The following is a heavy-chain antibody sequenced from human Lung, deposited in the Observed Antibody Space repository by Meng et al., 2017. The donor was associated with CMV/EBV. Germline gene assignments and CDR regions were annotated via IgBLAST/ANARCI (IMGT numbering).Heavy chain of an antibody. V-gene: IGHV3-21*01. CDR2: ISSSSSHI. CDR3: ARDQGLVFGEVIPYFDY. J-gene: IGHJ4*02. D-gene: IGHD3-3*01. Sequence: GEXXKISCAASGFPFERYGINWVRQAPGQGLEWVSSISSSSSHIHYADSVKGRFTISRDYATNSVFLQMNTLRVDDTALYYCARDQGLVFGEVIPYFDYWGQGTXVTVAS. CDR1: GFPFERYG.